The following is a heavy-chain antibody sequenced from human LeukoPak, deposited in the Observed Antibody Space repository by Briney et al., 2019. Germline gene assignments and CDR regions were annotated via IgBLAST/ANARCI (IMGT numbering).Heavy chain of an antibody. V-gene: IGHV4-31*03. D-gene: IGHD6-19*01. Sequence: SQTLSLTCTVSGGSISSGGYYWSWIRQHPGKGLEWIGYIYYSGSTYYNPSLKSRVTISVDTSKNQFSLKLGSVTAADTAVYYCARGSSSGWDTLDYWGQGTLVTVSS. CDR1: GGSISSGGYY. J-gene: IGHJ4*02. CDR3: ARGSSSGWDTLDY. CDR2: IYYSGST.